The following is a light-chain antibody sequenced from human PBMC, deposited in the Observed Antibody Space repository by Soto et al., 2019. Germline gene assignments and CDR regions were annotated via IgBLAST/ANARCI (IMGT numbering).Light chain of an antibody. CDR1: SANIGKNY. CDR2: ENN. J-gene: IGLJ3*02. V-gene: IGLV1-51*01. Sequence: QSVLTQPPSVSAAPGQKVTISCTGSSANIGKNYLSWYQQLPGTAPKLLMYENNKRPSGIPDRFSGSKSGTSATLGITGLQTEDEADYYCGTWDSSLSAGVFGGGTKLTVL. CDR3: GTWDSSLSAGV.